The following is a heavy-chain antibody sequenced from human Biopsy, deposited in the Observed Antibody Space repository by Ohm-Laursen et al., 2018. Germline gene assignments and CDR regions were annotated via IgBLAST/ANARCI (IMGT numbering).Heavy chain of an antibody. V-gene: IGHV3-11*01. J-gene: IGHJ6*02. CDR1: GFSFSDYH. CDR3: ARELGNGMDV. Sequence: SLRLSCAASGFSFSDYHMRWIRQAPGRGLEWVSYISGGGTIYYGDSMKGRVTISRDNADNSLHLQMKSLRAEDTAVYYCARELGNGMDVWGQGTPVTVSS. CDR2: ISGGGTI.